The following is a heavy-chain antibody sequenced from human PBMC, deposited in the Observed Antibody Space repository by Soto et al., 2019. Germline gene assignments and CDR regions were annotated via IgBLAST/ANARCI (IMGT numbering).Heavy chain of an antibody. CDR3: TRDRSPSIAAPRGMDV. CDR2: ISYDGSNK. J-gene: IGHJ6*04. Sequence: PGGSLRLSCAASGFTFSSYAMHWVRQAPGKGLEWVAVISYDGSNKYYADSVKGRFTISRDNSKNTLYLQMNSLRAEDTAVYYCTRDRSPSIAAPRGMDVWGEGTTVTVSP. CDR1: GFTFSSYA. V-gene: IGHV3-30-3*01. D-gene: IGHD6-6*01.